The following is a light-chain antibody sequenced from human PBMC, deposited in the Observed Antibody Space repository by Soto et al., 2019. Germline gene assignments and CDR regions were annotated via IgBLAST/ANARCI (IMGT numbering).Light chain of an antibody. J-gene: IGKJ4*01. CDR1: QSVRSTH. Sequence: PGERATLSCRASQSVRSTHLTWYLQKPGQAPRLLIYGSSSRATGIPDRFSGSESGTDFTLTISRLEPEDFAVYYCQQYSTSPLTFGGGTKVEIK. V-gene: IGKV3-20*01. CDR2: GSS. CDR3: QQYSTSPLT.